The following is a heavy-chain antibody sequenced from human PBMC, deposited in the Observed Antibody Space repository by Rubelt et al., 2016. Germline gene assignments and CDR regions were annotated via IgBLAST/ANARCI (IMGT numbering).Heavy chain of an antibody. D-gene: IGHD2-8*01. CDR2: VHYSVSA. V-gene: IGHV4-39*02. CDR3: VRVEIGVALDY. J-gene: IGHJ4*02. Sequence: QPQLQESGPGLVRPSETLSLSCIFSGASITSSNYHWGWIRHPPGMGLAWIGSVHYSVSAYYNPSLKRQVTISVYTSKNHFPRDRKSVTAADTALYYCVRVEIGVALDYWGRGTRVTVSS. CDR1: GASITSSNYH.